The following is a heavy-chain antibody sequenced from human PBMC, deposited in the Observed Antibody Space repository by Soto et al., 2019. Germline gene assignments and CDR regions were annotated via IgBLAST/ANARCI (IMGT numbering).Heavy chain of an antibody. CDR2: ISYDGSNK. CDR3: AKGAQAGDSPGRLRYMDV. V-gene: IGHV3-30*18. D-gene: IGHD7-27*01. J-gene: IGHJ6*03. Sequence: GGSLRLSCAASGFTFSSYGMHWVRQAPGKGLEWVAVISYDGSNKYYADSVKGRFTISRDNSKNTLYLQMNSLRAEDTAVYYCAKGAQAGDSPGRLRYMDVWGKGTTVTVSS. CDR1: GFTFSSYG.